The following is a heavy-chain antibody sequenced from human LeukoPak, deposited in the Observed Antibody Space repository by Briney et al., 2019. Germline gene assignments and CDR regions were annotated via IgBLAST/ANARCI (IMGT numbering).Heavy chain of an antibody. J-gene: IGHJ4*02. CDR1: GFTFSSYA. D-gene: IGHD2-8*01. CDR2: LYTGGIR. CDR3: TKMFTKDNWYGGPDY. V-gene: IGHV3-23*03. Sequence: GGSLRLSCAASGFTFSSYAMSWFRLAPGKGLEWVSVLYTGGIRYYAGFVRGRFTISKDDSKNTLYLQMNNLRAEDTAIYYCTKMFTKDNWYGGPDYWGQGTLVTVSS.